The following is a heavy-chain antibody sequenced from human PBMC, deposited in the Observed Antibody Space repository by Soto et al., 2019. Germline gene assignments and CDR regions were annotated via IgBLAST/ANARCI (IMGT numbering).Heavy chain of an antibody. CDR2: VYYDGST. CDR3: GSYDRQSGRYSLDY. CDR1: GDSFSYYY. J-gene: IGHJ4*02. Sequence: QVQLQESGPGLVKPSETLSLTCTVSGDSFSYYYWSWIRQPPGKALEWIGYVYYDGSTNYNPSLESRVTMSIDTSKNQFSLKLSSVIAADTALYYCGSYDRQSGRYSLDYWGQGTLVTVSS. V-gene: IGHV4-59*01. D-gene: IGHD3-10*01.